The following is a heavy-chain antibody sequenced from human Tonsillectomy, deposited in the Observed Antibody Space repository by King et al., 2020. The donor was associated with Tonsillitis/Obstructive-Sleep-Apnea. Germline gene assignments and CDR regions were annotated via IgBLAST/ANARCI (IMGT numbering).Heavy chain of an antibody. Sequence: VQLVESGGGVVQPGRSLRLSCAASGFTFSSYAMHWVRQAPGKGLEWVAVISYDGSNKYCADSVKGRFTISRDNSKNTLYLQMNSLRAEDTAVYYCARDEYDVGGMDVWGQGTTVTVSS. CDR1: GFTFSSYA. CDR3: ARDEYDVGGMDV. D-gene: IGHD1-1*01. V-gene: IGHV3-30*04. J-gene: IGHJ6*02. CDR2: ISYDGSNK.